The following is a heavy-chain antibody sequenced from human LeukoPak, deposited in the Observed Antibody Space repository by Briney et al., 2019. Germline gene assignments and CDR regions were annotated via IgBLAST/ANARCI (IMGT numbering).Heavy chain of an antibody. V-gene: IGHV3-9*01. CDR2: INWNGGGT. J-gene: IGHJ6*02. CDR1: GFTFKDYG. Sequence: GGSLRLSRAATGFTFKDYGMHWVRQPPGKGLEWVSGINWNGGGTDYADSVKGRFTISRDNAKNSLYLQMTSLRPEDTALYYCAKHLRATNTYIFFGLDVWGQGTTVTVSS. D-gene: IGHD1-26*01. CDR3: AKHLRATNTYIFFGLDV.